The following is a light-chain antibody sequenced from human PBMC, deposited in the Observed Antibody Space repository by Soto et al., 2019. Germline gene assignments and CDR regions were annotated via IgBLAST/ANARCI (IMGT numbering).Light chain of an antibody. J-gene: IGKJ1*01. V-gene: IGKV1-5*03. CDR3: QQYNTYSWT. CDR2: KAS. Sequence: DIQMTKSPSTLSASVGDRVTITCRASQSISSWLAWYQQKPGKAPKLLIYKASNLESGVPSRFSGSGSGTEFTLTISSLQPDDFATYYCQQYNTYSWTFGQGTKV. CDR1: QSISSW.